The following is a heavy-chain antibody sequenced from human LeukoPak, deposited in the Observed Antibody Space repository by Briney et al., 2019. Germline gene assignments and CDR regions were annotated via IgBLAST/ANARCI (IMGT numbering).Heavy chain of an antibody. J-gene: IGHJ4*02. V-gene: IGHV3-15*01. CDR1: GFTFTNAW. CDR3: TTESVNMVRGINGY. Sequence: GGSLRLSCAASGFTFTNAWMSWVRQAPGKGLEWVGRIKSKSDGGTTDYVAPVKGRFTISRDDSKNTLYLQMNSLKTEDTDLYFCTTESVNMVRGINGYWGQGTLVTVTS. CDR2: IKSKSDGGTT. D-gene: IGHD3-10*01.